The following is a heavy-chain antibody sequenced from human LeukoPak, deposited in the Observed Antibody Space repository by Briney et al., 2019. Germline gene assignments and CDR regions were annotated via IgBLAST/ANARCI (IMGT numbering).Heavy chain of an antibody. V-gene: IGHV3-33*01. CDR2: IWYDGSNK. D-gene: IGHD2-2*01. J-gene: IGHJ5*02. Sequence: PGGSLRPSCAASGFTFSSYGMHWVRQAPGKGLEWVAVIWYDGSNKYYADSVKGRFTISRDNSKNTLYLQMNSLRAEDTAVYYCARDVYCSSTSCATNWFDPWGQGTLVTVSS. CDR1: GFTFSSYG. CDR3: ARDVYCSSTSCATNWFDP.